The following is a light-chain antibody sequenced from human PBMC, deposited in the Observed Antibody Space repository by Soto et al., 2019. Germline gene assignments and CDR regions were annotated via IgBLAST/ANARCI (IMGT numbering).Light chain of an antibody. J-gene: IGKJ3*01. Sequence: EIVMTQSPATLSVSPGERATLSCRASQSITGNLTWYQQKPGQAPRLLIYDASTRATGIPARFSGSGSGTEFTLTISSLQSEDFAVYYCQQYGDSLTFGPGTKVNVK. CDR1: QSITGN. CDR3: QQYGDSLT. V-gene: IGKV3-15*01. CDR2: DAS.